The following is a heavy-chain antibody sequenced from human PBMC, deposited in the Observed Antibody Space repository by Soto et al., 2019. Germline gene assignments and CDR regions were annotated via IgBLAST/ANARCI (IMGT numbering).Heavy chain of an antibody. J-gene: IGHJ5*02. V-gene: IGHV3-48*01. D-gene: IGHD4-4*01. Sequence: GGSLRLSCAASGFTFSDYSMNWVRQAPGKGLEWVSYISSGSSTIYYADSVKGRFTISRDNAKNSLYLQMNSLRAEDTAVYYCARRSGNYYNWFDPWGQGTLVTV. CDR3: ARRSGNYYNWFDP. CDR2: ISSGSSTI. CDR1: GFTFSDYS.